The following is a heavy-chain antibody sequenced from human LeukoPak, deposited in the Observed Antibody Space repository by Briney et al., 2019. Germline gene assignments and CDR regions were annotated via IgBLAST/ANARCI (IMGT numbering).Heavy chain of an antibody. CDR1: GGSFSGYY. CDR3: ARVNGSGNLRRYYYGMDV. D-gene: IGHD3-10*01. V-gene: IGHV4-34*01. J-gene: IGHJ6*02. CDR2: INHSGST. Sequence: SETLSLTCAVYGGSFSGYYWSWIRQPPGKGLEWIGEINHSGSTNYNPSLKSRATISIDTSKNQFSLKLSSVTAADMAVYYCARVNGSGNLRRYYYGMDVWGQGATVTVSS.